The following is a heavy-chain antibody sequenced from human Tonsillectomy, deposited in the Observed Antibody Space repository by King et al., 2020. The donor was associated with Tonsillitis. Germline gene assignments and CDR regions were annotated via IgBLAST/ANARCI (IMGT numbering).Heavy chain of an antibody. D-gene: IGHD3-10*01. Sequence: QLQESGPGLVKPSETLSLTCTVSGGSISSSTYYWGWIRQPPGKGLEWIGTGHYSGSTAYNPSLKSRVTISVETSKNQFSLKLTSVTAADTAVYYCAREEGGSGIDYWGQGTLVTVSS. CDR1: GGSISSSTYY. V-gene: IGHV4-39*02. CDR2: GHYSGST. CDR3: AREEGGSGIDY. J-gene: IGHJ4*02.